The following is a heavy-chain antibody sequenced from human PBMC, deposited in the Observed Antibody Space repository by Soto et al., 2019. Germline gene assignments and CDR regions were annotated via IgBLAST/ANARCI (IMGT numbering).Heavy chain of an antibody. CDR2: MNPNSGNT. V-gene: IGHV1-8*01. Sequence: ASVKVSCKASGYTFTSYDINWVRQATGQGLEWMGWMNPNSGNTGYAQKFQGRVTMTRNTSISTAYMELSSLRSEDTAVYYCARGYGRYYYIDVWGKGTTVTVSS. CDR1: GYTFTSYD. J-gene: IGHJ6*03. D-gene: IGHD4-17*01. CDR3: ARGYGRYYYIDV.